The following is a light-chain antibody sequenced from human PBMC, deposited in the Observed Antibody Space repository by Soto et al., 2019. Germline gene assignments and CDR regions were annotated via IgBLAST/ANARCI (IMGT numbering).Light chain of an antibody. J-gene: IGKJ1*01. CDR3: LQNNRYPWT. CDR2: AAS. CDR1: QDISDF. V-gene: IGKV1-17*03. Sequence: DILMTQSPSSLSASVGDRVTITWRASQDISDFLAWFQQKPGEVPKRLIYAASSLESGVPSRFSGSGSGTEFTLTISSLQPEDFATYYCLQNNRYPWTFGQGTKVDIK.